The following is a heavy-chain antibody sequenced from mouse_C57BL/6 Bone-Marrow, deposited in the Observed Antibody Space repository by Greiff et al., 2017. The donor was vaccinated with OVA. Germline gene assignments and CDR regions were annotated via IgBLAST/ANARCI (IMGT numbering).Heavy chain of an antibody. CDR3: AREVYYGNYGYYFDY. V-gene: IGHV1-76*01. D-gene: IGHD2-1*01. Sequence: QVQLQQSGAELVRPGASVKLSCKASGYTFTDYYINWVKQRPGQGLEWIARIYPGSGNTYYNEKFKGKATLTAEKSSSTAYMQLSSLTSEDSAVYFCAREVYYGNYGYYFDYWGQGTTLTVSS. J-gene: IGHJ2*01. CDR2: IYPGSGNT. CDR1: GYTFTDYY.